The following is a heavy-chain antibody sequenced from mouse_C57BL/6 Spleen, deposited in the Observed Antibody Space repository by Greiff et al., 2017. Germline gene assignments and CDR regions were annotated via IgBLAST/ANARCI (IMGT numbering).Heavy chain of an antibody. D-gene: IGHD2-4*01. J-gene: IGHJ3*01. Sequence: EVMLVESGGGLVQPKGSLKLSCAASGFTFNTYAMHWVRQAPGKGLEWVARIRSKSSNYATYYAGSVKDRFTISRDDSQSMLYLQMNNLKTEDTAMYYCVREGAYDYPSSFAYWGQGTLVTVSA. V-gene: IGHV10-3*01. CDR2: IRSKSSNYAT. CDR3: VREGAYDYPSSFAY. CDR1: GFTFNTYA.